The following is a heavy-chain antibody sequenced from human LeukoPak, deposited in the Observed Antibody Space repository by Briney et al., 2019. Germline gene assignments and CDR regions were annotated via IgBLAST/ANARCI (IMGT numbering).Heavy chain of an antibody. D-gene: IGHD6-6*01. CDR1: GFTVSTNY. V-gene: IGHV3-66*01. CDR3: ASYRYGSSFAFDI. Sequence: PGGSPRLSCGASGFTVSTNYMSWVRQAPGKGLERVSIIYSGGSTYYADSVKGRFTISRDNSKNTLYLQMNSLRAEDTAVYYCASYRYGSSFAFDIWGQGTMVTVSS. J-gene: IGHJ3*02. CDR2: IYSGGST.